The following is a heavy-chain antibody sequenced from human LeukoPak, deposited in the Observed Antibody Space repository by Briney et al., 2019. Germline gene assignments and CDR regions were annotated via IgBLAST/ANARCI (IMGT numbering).Heavy chain of an antibody. V-gene: IGHV4-4*07. CDR3: ARKDGDY. CDR2: IYSSGSA. J-gene: IGHJ4*02. CDR1: GASISAFH. Sequence: SETLSLTCTVSGASISAFHWTWFRQPAGKGLEWIGLIYSSGSALFNPSLKSRVAMSVDLTKNQLSLKLTSVTAADTAMYYCARKDGDYWGRGTLVTVSS.